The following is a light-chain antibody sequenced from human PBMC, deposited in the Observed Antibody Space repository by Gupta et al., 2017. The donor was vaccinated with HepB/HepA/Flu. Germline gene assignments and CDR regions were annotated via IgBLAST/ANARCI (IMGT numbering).Light chain of an antibody. Sequence: QSVLTQPPPVSGPPRPRVPIPSTAGSSNIGAGYDVHWYHHFPGTDPKLLIYGNSNRAAGVHDRVSGYKSGTAASLAITGHQAEDEADYYCKSYDSSLSGWVFGGGTKLTVL. J-gene: IGLJ3*02. CDR3: KSYDSSLSGWV. CDR1: SSNIGAGYD. V-gene: IGLV1-40*01. CDR2: GNS.